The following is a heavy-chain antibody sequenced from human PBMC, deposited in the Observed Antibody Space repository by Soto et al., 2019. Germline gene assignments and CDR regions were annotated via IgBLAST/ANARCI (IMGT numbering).Heavy chain of an antibody. CDR2: ISYDGSNK. D-gene: IGHD6-6*01. V-gene: IGHV3-30-3*01. CDR3: ARGARPSRHYYGMDV. CDR1: GFTFSSYA. Sequence: GGSLRLSCAASGFTFSSYAMHWVRQAPGKGLEWVAVISYDGSNKYYADSVKGRFTISRDNSKNTLYLQMNSLRAEDTAVYYCARGARPSRHYYGMDVWGQGTTVTVSS. J-gene: IGHJ6*02.